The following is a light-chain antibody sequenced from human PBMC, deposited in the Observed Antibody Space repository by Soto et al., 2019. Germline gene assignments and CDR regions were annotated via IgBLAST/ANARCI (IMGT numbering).Light chain of an antibody. CDR2: DAS. J-gene: IGKJ2*01. V-gene: IGKV3-20*01. Sequence: EIVLTQSPGTLSLSPGERATLSCRASQSVTSGYLAWYQQKPGQAPRLLIYDASSRATGIPDRFSGSWSGTDFTLTISRLEPEDFAVYYCQQYGTSLLYTFGQGTKLEIK. CDR3: QQYGTSLLYT. CDR1: QSVTSGY.